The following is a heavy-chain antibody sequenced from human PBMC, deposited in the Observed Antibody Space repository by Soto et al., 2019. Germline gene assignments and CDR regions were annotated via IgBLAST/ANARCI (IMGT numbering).Heavy chain of an antibody. CDR3: ARDIPVGGYEDY. D-gene: IGHD5-12*01. CDR1: GYTFTSYY. CDR2: INPSGGST. Sequence: ASVKVSCKASGYTFTSYYMHWVRQAPGQGLEWTGIINPSGGSTSYAQKFQGRVTMTRDTSTSTVYMELSSLRSEDTAGHYCARDIPVGGYEDYWGQGTLVTVSS. V-gene: IGHV1-46*01. J-gene: IGHJ4*02.